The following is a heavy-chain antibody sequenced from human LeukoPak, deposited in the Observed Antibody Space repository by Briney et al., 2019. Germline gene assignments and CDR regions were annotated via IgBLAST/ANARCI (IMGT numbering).Heavy chain of an antibody. Sequence: SVKVSCKASGGTFSSYAISWVRQAPGQGLEWMGGIIPIFGTANYAQKFQGRVTITTDESTSTAYMELSSLRSEDTAVYYCARAVVVPAAMGYWGQGTLVTVSS. CDR1: GGTFSSYA. D-gene: IGHD2-2*01. CDR2: IIPIFGTA. J-gene: IGHJ4*02. CDR3: ARAVVVPAAMGY. V-gene: IGHV1-69*05.